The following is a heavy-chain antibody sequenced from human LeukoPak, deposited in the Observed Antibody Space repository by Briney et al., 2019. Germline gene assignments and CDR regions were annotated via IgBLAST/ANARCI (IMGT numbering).Heavy chain of an antibody. CDR3: AREYYGRALDP. CDR1: GYTLTELS. D-gene: IGHD2-21*01. Sequence: GASVKVSCKVSGYTLTELSMHWVRQAPGKGFEWMGGFDPEDGETIYAQKFQGRVTMTEHTSTDTAYMELSSLRSEDTAVYYCAREYYGRALDPWGQGTLVTVSS. J-gene: IGHJ5*02. CDR2: FDPEDGET. V-gene: IGHV1-24*01.